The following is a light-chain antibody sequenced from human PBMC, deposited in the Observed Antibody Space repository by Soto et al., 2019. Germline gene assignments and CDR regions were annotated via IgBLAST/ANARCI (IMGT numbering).Light chain of an antibody. CDR2: WAS. CDR3: QQYYSTPPYT. Sequence: DIVMTQSPDSLAMSLGERATINCKSSQSVLYSSNNKNYLAWYRQKPGQPPKLIIYWASIRESGVPDRISGSGSGTDFTLTISSLQAEDVAVYYCQQYYSTPPYTFGQGTKLEIK. V-gene: IGKV4-1*01. CDR1: QSVLYSSNNKNY. J-gene: IGKJ2*01.